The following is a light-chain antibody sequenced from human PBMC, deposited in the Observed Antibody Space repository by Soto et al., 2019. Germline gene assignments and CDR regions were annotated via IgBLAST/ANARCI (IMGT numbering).Light chain of an antibody. CDR1: QDISNY. CDR2: GAS. CDR3: QKYKSAPFT. V-gene: IGKV1-27*01. Sequence: DIQMTQSPSSLSASVGDRVTITCRASQDISNYLAWYQQKPGKVPHVLIYGASTLQSGVPSRFSASGSGTDFTLTINSLQPEDVATYYCQKYKSAPFTFGPGTKVEIK. J-gene: IGKJ3*01.